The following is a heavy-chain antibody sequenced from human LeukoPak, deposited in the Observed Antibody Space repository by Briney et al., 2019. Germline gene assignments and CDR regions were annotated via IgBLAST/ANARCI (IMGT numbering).Heavy chain of an antibody. CDR1: GYTFTSYD. Sequence: ASVKVSCKASGYTFTSYDINWVRQATGQGLEWMGWMNPNSGNTGYAQKFQGRVTITRNTSISTACMELSSLRSEDTAVYYCARGPYYDFWSGYYDPYYYYMDVWGKGTTVTVSS. CDR2: MNPNSGNT. V-gene: IGHV1-8*03. D-gene: IGHD3-3*01. CDR3: ARGPYYDFWSGYYDPYYYYMDV. J-gene: IGHJ6*03.